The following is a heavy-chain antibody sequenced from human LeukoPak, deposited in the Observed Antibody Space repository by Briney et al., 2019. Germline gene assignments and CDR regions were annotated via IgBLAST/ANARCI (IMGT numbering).Heavy chain of an antibody. V-gene: IGHV4-34*01. CDR2: INHSGST. CDR3: ARGQGDIVVVTATLPPSHTIDYFDY. CDR1: GGSFSGYY. D-gene: IGHD2-21*02. Sequence: TSETLSLTCAVYGGSFSGYYWSWIRQPPGKGLEWIGEINHSGSTNYNPSLKSRVTISVDTSKNQFSLKLSSVPAADTAVYYCARGQGDIVVVTATLPPSHTIDYFDYWGQGTLVTVSS. J-gene: IGHJ4*02.